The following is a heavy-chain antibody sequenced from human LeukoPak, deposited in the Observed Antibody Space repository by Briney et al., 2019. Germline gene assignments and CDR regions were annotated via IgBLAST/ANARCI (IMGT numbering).Heavy chain of an antibody. D-gene: IGHD4-11*01. CDR1: GGYISSSNYY. J-gene: IGHJ5*02. CDR3: ARVPDYNNRMWFDP. V-gene: IGHV4-39*01. Sequence: SETLSLTCTVSGGYISSSNYYWGWIRQPPGKGLEWIGSIYYSGNTYYNPSLKSRVTISVDASKNQLSLKLSSVTAADTAVYYCARVPDYNNRMWFDPWGQGTLVTVSS. CDR2: IYYSGNT.